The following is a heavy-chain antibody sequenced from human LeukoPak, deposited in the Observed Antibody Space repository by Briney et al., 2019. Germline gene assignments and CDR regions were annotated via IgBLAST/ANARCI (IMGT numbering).Heavy chain of an antibody. V-gene: IGHV3-23*01. J-gene: IGHJ5*01. CDR1: GFTFSNAW. CDR2: ISGSGSST. D-gene: IGHD3-22*01. CDR3: AKGSGSGYSSSDS. Sequence: PGGSLRLSCAASGFTFSNAWMSWVRQAPGKGLEWVSAISGSGSSTYYPDSVKGRFTISRDNSKNTLYLQMNSLRAEDTAVYYCAKGSGSGYSSSDSWGQGTLVTVSS.